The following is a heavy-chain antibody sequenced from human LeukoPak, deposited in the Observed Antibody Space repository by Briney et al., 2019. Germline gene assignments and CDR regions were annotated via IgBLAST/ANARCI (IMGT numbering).Heavy chain of an antibody. Sequence: ASVNVSCKASGYIFSDYGVSWVRPAPGQGLEWMGWISVYNANTVYAQNLRDRVTMTTDTSTSTAYMELRSLRSDDTAVYYCARLSVYYYDSSGYSGFRNYDAFDIWGQGTMVTVSS. CDR2: ISVYNANT. J-gene: IGHJ3*02. D-gene: IGHD3-22*01. V-gene: IGHV1-18*01. CDR1: GYIFSDYG. CDR3: ARLSVYYYDSSGYSGFRNYDAFDI.